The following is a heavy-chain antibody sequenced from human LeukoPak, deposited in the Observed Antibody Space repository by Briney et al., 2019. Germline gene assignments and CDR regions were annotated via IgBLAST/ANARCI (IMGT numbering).Heavy chain of an antibody. D-gene: IGHD3-9*01. J-gene: IGHJ4*02. CDR2: IYYSGST. CDR3: ARVGRYFDWFYDY. Sequence: SQTLSLTCTVSGGSISSGGYYWSWIRQHPGKGLEWIGYIYYSGSTYYNPSLKSRVTISVDTSKNQFSLKLSSVTAADTAVYYCARVGRYFDWFYDYWGQGTLVTASS. CDR1: GGSISSGGYY. V-gene: IGHV4-31*03.